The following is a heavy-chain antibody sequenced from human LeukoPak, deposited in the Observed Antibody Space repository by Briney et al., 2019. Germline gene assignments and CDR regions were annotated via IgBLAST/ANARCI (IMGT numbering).Heavy chain of an antibody. V-gene: IGHV4-38-2*02. J-gene: IGHJ4*02. Sequence: SETLSLTCTVSGYSISRGYYWGWIRQPPGKGLEWIGSIYHSGKTYYNPSLKSRVTISVDTSKNQFSLKLSSVTAADTAVYYCAGVTDMVRGVIIGYWGQGTLVTVSS. D-gene: IGHD3-10*01. CDR3: AGVTDMVRGVIIGY. CDR2: IYHSGKT. CDR1: GYSISRGYY.